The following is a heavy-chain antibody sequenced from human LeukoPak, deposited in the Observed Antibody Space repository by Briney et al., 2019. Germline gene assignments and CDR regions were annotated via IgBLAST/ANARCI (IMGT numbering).Heavy chain of an antibody. Sequence: GASVKVSCKASGYTFTGYYMHWVRQAPGQGLEWMGWTNPNSGGTNYAQKFQGRVTMTRDTSISTAYMELSRLRSDDTAVYYCARGPLRDGYNFYYFDYWGQGTLVTVSS. J-gene: IGHJ4*02. V-gene: IGHV1-2*02. D-gene: IGHD5-24*01. CDR1: GYTFTGYY. CDR2: TNPNSGGT. CDR3: ARGPLRDGYNFYYFDY.